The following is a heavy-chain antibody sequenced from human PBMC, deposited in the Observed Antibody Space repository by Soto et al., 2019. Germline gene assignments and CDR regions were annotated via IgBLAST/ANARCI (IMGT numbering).Heavy chain of an antibody. CDR3: ARARYCSSTSCYTPHDY. V-gene: IGHV1-18*01. CDR2: ISAYNGNT. J-gene: IGHJ4*02. Sequence: ASVKVSCKASGYTFTSYGISWVRQAPGQGLEWMGWISAYNGNTNYAQKLQGRVTMTTDTSTSTAYMELRSLRSDDTAVYYCARARYCSSTSCYTPHDYWGQGTLVTVSS. D-gene: IGHD2-2*02. CDR1: GYTFTSYG.